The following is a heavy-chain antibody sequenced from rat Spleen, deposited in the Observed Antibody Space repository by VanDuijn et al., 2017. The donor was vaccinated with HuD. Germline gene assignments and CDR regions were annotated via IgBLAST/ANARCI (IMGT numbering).Heavy chain of an antibody. D-gene: IGHD1-11*01. CDR1: GFTFSNYD. CDR2: ISYDDSRT. V-gene: IGHV5-29*01. J-gene: IGHJ1*01. Sequence: EVQVVESGGGLVQPGRSLKLSCAASGFTFSNYDMAWVRQAPTKGLEWVASISYDDSRTYYRDSVKGRFTISRDNAKSTLYLQLDSLRSEDTATYYCVRQDYLRDWYFDSWAPGTKVTVST. CDR3: VRQDYLRDWYFDS.